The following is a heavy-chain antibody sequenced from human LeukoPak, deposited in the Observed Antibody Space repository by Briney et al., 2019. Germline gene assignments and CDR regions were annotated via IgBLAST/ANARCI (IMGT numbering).Heavy chain of an antibody. J-gene: IGHJ6*02. CDR1: GFTFSRYA. D-gene: IGHD5-18*01. Sequence: GGSLRLSCAASGFTFSRYAMHWVRQAPGKGLEWVAVISYDGSNKYYADSVKGRFTISRDNSKNTLYLQMNSLRAEDTAVYYCARDSGYSYGFWYYYYGMDVWGQGTTVTVSS. CDR2: ISYDGSNK. V-gene: IGHV3-30-3*01. CDR3: ARDSGYSYGFWYYYYGMDV.